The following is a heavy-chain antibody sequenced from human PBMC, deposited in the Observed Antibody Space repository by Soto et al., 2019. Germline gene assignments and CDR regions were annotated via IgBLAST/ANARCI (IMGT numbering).Heavy chain of an antibody. CDR1: GGSISSYY. V-gene: IGHV4-59*01. Sequence: LSLTCTVSGGSISSYYWSWIRQPPGKGLEWIGYIYYSGSTNYNPSLKSRVTISVDTSKNQFSLKLSSVTAADTAVYYCARDQGGTYSSSWYKFSGYYGMDVWGQGTTVTVSS. CDR3: ARDQGGTYSSSWYKFSGYYGMDV. CDR2: IYYSGST. D-gene: IGHD6-13*01. J-gene: IGHJ6*02.